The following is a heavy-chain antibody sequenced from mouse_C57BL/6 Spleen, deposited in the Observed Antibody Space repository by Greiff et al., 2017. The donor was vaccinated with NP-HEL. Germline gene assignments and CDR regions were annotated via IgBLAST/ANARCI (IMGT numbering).Heavy chain of an antibody. CDR2: IYPGNSDT. CDR3: TRYYSNYDYYAMDY. J-gene: IGHJ4*01. V-gene: IGHV1-5*01. D-gene: IGHD2-5*01. Sequence: EVQLQQSGTVLARPGASVKMSCKTSGYTFTSYWMHWVKQRPGQGLEWIGAIYPGNSDTSYNQKFKGKAKLTAVTSASTAYMELSSLTNEDSAVYYCTRYYSNYDYYAMDYWGQGTSVTVSS. CDR1: GYTFTSYW.